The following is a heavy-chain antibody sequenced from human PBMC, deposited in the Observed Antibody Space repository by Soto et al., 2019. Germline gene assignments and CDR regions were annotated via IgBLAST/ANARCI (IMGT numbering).Heavy chain of an antibody. CDR1: GASISGFY. CDR2: IYATGTT. V-gene: IGHV4-4*07. Sequence: SETLSLTCTVSGASISGFYWSWIRKSAGKGLEWIGRIYATGTTDYNPSLKSRVMMSVGTSKKQFSLKLRSVTAADTAVYYCVRDGTKTLRDWFDPWGQGISVTVSS. CDR3: VRDGTKTLRDWFDP. D-gene: IGHD1-1*01. J-gene: IGHJ5*02.